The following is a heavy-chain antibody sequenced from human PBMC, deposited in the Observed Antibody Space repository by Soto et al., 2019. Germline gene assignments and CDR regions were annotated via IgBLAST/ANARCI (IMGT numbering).Heavy chain of an antibody. J-gene: IGHJ6*02. V-gene: IGHV4-59*01. D-gene: IGHD2-2*01. Sequence: SETLSLTGTVSGGSISSYYWSWIRQPPGKGLEWIGYIYYSGSTNYNPSLKSRVTISVDTSKNQFSLKLSSVTAADTAVYYCARDGGERYCSSTRCYHYYYYGMDVWGQGTTVTVSS. CDR2: IYYSGST. CDR1: GGSISSYY. CDR3: ARDGGERYCSSTRCYHYYYYGMDV.